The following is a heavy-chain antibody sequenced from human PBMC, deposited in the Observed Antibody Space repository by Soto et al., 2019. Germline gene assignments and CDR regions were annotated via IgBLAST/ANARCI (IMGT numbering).Heavy chain of an antibody. CDR1: GGTFSSYT. CDR2: IIPILGIA. Sequence: ASVKVSCKASGGTFSSYTISWVRQAPGQGLEWMGRIIPILGIANYAQKFQGRVTITADKSTSTAYMELSSLRSEDTAVYYCARDLDCSSTSCYDKYWGQGTLVTVS. J-gene: IGHJ4*02. V-gene: IGHV1-69*04. CDR3: ARDLDCSSTSCYDKY. D-gene: IGHD2-2*01.